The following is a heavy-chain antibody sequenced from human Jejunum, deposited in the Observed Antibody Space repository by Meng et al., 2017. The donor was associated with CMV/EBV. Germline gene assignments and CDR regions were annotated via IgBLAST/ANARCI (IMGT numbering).Heavy chain of an antibody. CDR2: IYYSGST. D-gene: IGHD4-23*01. J-gene: IGHJ4*02. CDR3: ARANSGFGGNFDY. Sequence: VSGGSISTYYWSWIRQPPGKGLEWLGYIYYSGSTNYNPSLKSRVTISLDTSKNQFSLKLSSVTAADTAVYYCARANSGFGGNFDYWGQGPLVTVSS. V-gene: IGHV4-59*01. CDR1: GGSISTYY.